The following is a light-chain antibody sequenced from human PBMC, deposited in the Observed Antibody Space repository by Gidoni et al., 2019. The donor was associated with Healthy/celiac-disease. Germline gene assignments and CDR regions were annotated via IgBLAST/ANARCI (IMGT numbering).Light chain of an antibody. Sequence: DIQMTQSPSSLSASAGDRVTITCQASQDISNYLNWYQQKPGKAPKLLIYDASNLETGVPSRFSGSGSGTDFTFTISSLQPEDIATYYCQQYDNLPPYTFXXXTKLEIK. V-gene: IGKV1-33*01. CDR2: DAS. J-gene: IGKJ2*01. CDR3: QQYDNLPPYT. CDR1: QDISNY.